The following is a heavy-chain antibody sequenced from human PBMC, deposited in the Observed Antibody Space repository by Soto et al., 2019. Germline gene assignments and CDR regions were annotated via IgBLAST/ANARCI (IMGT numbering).Heavy chain of an antibody. Sequence: QVSLQESGPGLVKPSQTLSLSCTVSGDSITDGDYYWSWIRQPPGQDLEWIAYIYYNGIIHYNTYLEIRVTISLDPAKNQYSLTMTSVTGEDTAVYYCARGIKEGFVPWGQGHLVTVSS. J-gene: IGHJ5*02. CDR1: GDSITDGDYY. V-gene: IGHV4-30-4*01. CDR3: ARGIKEGFVP. CDR2: IYYNGII. D-gene: IGHD1-20*01.